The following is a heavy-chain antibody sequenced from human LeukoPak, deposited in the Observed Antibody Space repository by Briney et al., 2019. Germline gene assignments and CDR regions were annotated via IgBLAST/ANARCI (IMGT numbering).Heavy chain of an antibody. J-gene: IGHJ4*02. Sequence: PSETLSLTCTVSGGSLSSGSYYCSWIRQPAGKGLEWIGRIYTSGSTNYNPSLKSRVTISVDTSKNQFSLKLSSVTAADTAVYYCASPHYGGNVPGRYWGQGTLVTVSS. CDR1: GGSLSSGSYY. D-gene: IGHD4-23*01. CDR3: ASPHYGGNVPGRY. CDR2: IYTSGST. V-gene: IGHV4-61*02.